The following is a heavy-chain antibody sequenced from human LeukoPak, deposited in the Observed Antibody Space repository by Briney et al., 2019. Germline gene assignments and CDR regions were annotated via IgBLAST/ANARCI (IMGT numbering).Heavy chain of an antibody. CDR1: GFTFSSYW. V-gene: IGHV3-7*01. CDR2: IKQDGSEK. J-gene: IGHJ6*02. CDR3: ARDQDILTGYYGSYYYGMDV. D-gene: IGHD3-9*01. Sequence: GGSLRLSCAASGFTFSSYWMSWVRQAPGKGLEWVANIKQDGSEKYYVDSVKGRFTISRDNAKNSLYLQMNSLRAEDTAVYYCARDQDILTGYYGSYYYGMDVWGQGTTVTVSS.